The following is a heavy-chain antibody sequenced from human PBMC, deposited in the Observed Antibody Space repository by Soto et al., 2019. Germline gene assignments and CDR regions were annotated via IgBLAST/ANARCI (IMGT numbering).Heavy chain of an antibody. D-gene: IGHD1-1*01. J-gene: IGHJ6*02. CDR1: GFTFTSSA. CDR3: AADGDNWNEYYYCGMDV. V-gene: IGHV1-58*02. Sequence: SVKVSCKASGFTFTSSAIQWVRQARGQRLEWIGWIVVGSGNTNYAQKFQERVTITRDMSTSTAYLELSSLRSEDTAVYYCAADGDNWNEYYYCGMDVWGQGTTVTVSS. CDR2: IVVGSGNT.